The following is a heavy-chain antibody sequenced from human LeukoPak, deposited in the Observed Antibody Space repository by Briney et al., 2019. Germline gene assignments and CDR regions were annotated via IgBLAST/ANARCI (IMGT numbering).Heavy chain of an antibody. V-gene: IGHV3-30*04. J-gene: IGHJ6*03. CDR2: ISYDGSNK. Sequence: GGSLRLSCAASGFTFSSYAMHWVRQAPGKGLEWVAVISYDGSNKYYADSVKGRFTISRDNSKNPLYLQMNSLRAEDTAVYYCARDSYGSGSYYYYCMDVWGKGTTVTVSS. D-gene: IGHD3-10*01. CDR3: ARDSYGSGSYYYYCMDV. CDR1: GFTFSSYA.